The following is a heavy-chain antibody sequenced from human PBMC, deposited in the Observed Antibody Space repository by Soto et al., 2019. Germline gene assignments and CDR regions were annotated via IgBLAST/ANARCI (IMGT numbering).Heavy chain of an antibody. J-gene: IGHJ6*02. CDR2: MYSNGHT. CDR1: GFSVTSNY. D-gene: IGHD4-17*01. Sequence: EVQLVETGGGLIQPGGSLRLSCVASGFSVTSNYMTWVRQAPGKGPEGVSVMYSNGHTYYADSVEGRFTISRDRSSNTLYLQMTSLRREDTAVYYCARESGSPVTYHYSYGMDVWGQGTTVTVSS. V-gene: IGHV3-53*05. CDR3: ARESGSPVTYHYSYGMDV.